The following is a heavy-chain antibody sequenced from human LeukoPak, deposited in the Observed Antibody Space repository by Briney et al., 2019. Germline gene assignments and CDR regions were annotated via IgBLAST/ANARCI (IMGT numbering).Heavy chain of an antibody. Sequence: SETLSLTCAVYGGSFSGYYWSWIRQPPGKGLDWIGEINHSGSTNYNPSFKSRVTISVDTSKNQFSLKLSSVTAADTAVYYCARGGCSSTSCYARYSIGNWFDPWGQGTLVTVSS. CDR3: ARGGCSSTSCYARYSIGNWFDP. CDR1: GGSFSGYY. V-gene: IGHV4-34*01. CDR2: INHSGST. D-gene: IGHD2-2*01. J-gene: IGHJ5*02.